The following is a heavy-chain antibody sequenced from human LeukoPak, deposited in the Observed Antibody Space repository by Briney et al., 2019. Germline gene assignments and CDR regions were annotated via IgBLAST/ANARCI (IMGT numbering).Heavy chain of an antibody. V-gene: IGHV4-4*02. D-gene: IGHD3-22*01. Sequence: PSETLSLTCAVSGGSISSSNWWSWVRQPPGKGLEWIGEIYHSGSTNYNPSLKSRVTISVDKSKNQFSLKLSSVTAADTAVYYCARNGYYDSSGTYYFDYWGQGTLVTVSS. CDR1: GGSISSSNW. J-gene: IGHJ4*02. CDR3: ARNGYYDSSGTYYFDY. CDR2: IYHSGST.